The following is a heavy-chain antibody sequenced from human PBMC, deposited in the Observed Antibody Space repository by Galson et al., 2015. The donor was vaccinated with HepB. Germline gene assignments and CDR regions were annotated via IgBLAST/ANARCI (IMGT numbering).Heavy chain of an antibody. Sequence: SVKVSCKASGYTFTSYSIHWVRQAPGQGLEWMGIINPSGGSTSYAQKFQGRVTMTTDTSTSTAYMELSSLRSEDTAVYYCARGMYYHFWSGLDFDYWGQGTLVTVSS. V-gene: IGHV1-46*01. D-gene: IGHD3-3*01. CDR2: INPSGGST. CDR3: ARGMYYHFWSGLDFDY. CDR1: GYTFTSYS. J-gene: IGHJ4*02.